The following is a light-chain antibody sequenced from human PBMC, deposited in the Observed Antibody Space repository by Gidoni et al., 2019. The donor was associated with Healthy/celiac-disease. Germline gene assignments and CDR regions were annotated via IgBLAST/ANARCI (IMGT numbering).Light chain of an antibody. Sequence: AIQMTQSPSSLSASVGDRVTITCRASQGIRSDLGWYQQKPGKAPKLLIYAASSLQSGVPSRFSGSGSGTDFTLTISSLQPEDFATYYCLEDYSYPRTFXQXTKVEIK. J-gene: IGKJ1*01. CDR2: AAS. CDR1: QGIRSD. V-gene: IGKV1-6*01. CDR3: LEDYSYPRT.